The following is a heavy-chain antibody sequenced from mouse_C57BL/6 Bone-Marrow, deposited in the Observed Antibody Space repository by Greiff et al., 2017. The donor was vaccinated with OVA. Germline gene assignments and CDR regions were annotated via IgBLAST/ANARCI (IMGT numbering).Heavy chain of an antibody. V-gene: IGHV1-64*01. CDR1: GYTFTSYW. D-gene: IGHD2-10*02. CDR2: IHPTSGST. J-gene: IGHJ2*01. CDR3: ARVYGNYVFDY. Sequence: QVQLQQPGAELVKPGASVKLSCKASGYTFTSYWMHWVKQRPGQGLEWIGMIHPTSGSTNYNEKFKSKATLTVDTSSSTAYMQLSSLTSEDYAVYYCARVYGNYVFDYWGQGTTLTVSS.